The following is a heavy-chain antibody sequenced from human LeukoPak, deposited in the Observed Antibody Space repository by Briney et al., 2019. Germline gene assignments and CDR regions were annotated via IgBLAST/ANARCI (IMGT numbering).Heavy chain of an antibody. CDR1: GFTFSSYN. Sequence: GGSLRLSCAASGFTFSSYNMNWVRQAPGKGLEWVSSITSSSNYIYYTDSVKGRFTISRDNAKNSLYLQMNSLRAEDTTVYYCARDCWDYGSGSYCGIDYWGQGTLVTVSS. J-gene: IGHJ4*02. CDR2: ITSSSNYI. D-gene: IGHD3-10*01. V-gene: IGHV3-21*03. CDR3: ARDCWDYGSGSYCGIDY.